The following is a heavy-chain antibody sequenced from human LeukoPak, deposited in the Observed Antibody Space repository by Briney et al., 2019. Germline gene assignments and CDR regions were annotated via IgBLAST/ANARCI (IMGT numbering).Heavy chain of an antibody. V-gene: IGHV3-21*01. CDR2: ISSSSSYI. Sequence: GGSLRLSCAASGFYFANYAMSWVRQAPGKGLEWVSSISSSSSYIYYADSVKGRFTISRDNAKNSLYLQMNSLRAEDTAVYYCARDKRDTAMVPFDYWGQGTLVTVSS. CDR3: ARDKRDTAMVPFDY. J-gene: IGHJ4*02. D-gene: IGHD5-18*01. CDR1: GFYFANYA.